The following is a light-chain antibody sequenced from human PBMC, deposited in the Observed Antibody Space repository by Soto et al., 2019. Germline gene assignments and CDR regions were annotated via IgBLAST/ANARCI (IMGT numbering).Light chain of an antibody. V-gene: IGKV1-8*01. CDR3: QQYYSYPYT. Sequence: AIRMTQSPSSLSASTGDRVTITCRASQGISSYLAWYQQKPGKAPNLLIYAASILQSGVPSRFSGSESGTEFTLSISCLQSEDFATYYCQQYYSYPYTFGQGTKLEIK. J-gene: IGKJ2*01. CDR2: AAS. CDR1: QGISSY.